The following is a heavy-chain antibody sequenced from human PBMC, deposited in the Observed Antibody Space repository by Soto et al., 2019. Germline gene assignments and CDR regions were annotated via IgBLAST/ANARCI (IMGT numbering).Heavy chain of an antibody. Sequence: PSETLSLTCAVYGGSFSGYYWSWIRQPPGKGLEWIGEINHSGSTNYNPSLKSRVTMSVDTSKNQFSLKLSSVTAADTAVYYCARDGAEDIVNWFDPWGQGTLVTVS. V-gene: IGHV4-34*01. CDR3: ARDGAEDIVNWFDP. CDR2: INHSGST. CDR1: GGSFSGYY. J-gene: IGHJ5*02. D-gene: IGHD2-15*01.